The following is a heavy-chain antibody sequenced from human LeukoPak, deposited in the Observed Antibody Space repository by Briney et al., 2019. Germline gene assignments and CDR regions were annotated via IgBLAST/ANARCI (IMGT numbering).Heavy chain of an antibody. V-gene: IGHV1-2*02. Sequence: RASVKVSCKASGYTFTGYYMHWVRQAPGQGLEWMGWINPNSGGTNYAQKFQGRVTMTRDTSISTAYMELSRLRSDDTAVYYCARDVGWPNPYNWFDPWGQGTLVTVSS. J-gene: IGHJ5*02. CDR3: ARDVGWPNPYNWFDP. CDR2: INPNSGGT. CDR1: GYTFTGYY. D-gene: IGHD1-26*01.